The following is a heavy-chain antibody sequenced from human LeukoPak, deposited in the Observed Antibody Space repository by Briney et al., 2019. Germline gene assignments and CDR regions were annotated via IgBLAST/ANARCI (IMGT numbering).Heavy chain of an antibody. CDR3: TRVGEDDTFDL. CDR1: GFTVSSNY. D-gene: IGHD3-16*01. V-gene: IGHV3-66*01. Sequence: GGSLRLSCAASGFTVSSNYMSWVRQGPGKGLEWVSFIYSGDSTYYADSVKGRFTISRDNSKNTLYLQKNSLRAEDTAVYYCTRVGEDDTFDLWGQGTMVTVSS. J-gene: IGHJ3*01. CDR2: IYSGDST.